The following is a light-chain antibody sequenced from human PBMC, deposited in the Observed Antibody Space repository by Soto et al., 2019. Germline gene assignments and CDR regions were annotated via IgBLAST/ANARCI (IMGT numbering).Light chain of an antibody. J-gene: IGLJ1*01. CDR3: AAWDGSLNDYV. V-gene: IGLV1-44*01. CDR2: SNS. CDR1: SSNLV. Sequence: QSVLTQPPSASGTPGQRGTISCSGSSSNLVITWYQQLPGTAPKVLIYSNSQRPSGVPDRFSGSKSGTSASLAISGLQSEDEADYYCAAWDGSLNDYVFGTGTKLTVL.